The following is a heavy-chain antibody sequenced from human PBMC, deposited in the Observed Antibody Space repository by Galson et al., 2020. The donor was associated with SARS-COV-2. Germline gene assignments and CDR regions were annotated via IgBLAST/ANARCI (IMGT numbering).Heavy chain of an antibody. J-gene: IGHJ6*02. D-gene: IGHD6-13*01. CDR3: ARDVGSSWFRPEGYYYYGMDV. CDR1: GFTFSSYG. CDR2: ISYDGSNK. V-gene: IGHV3-30*03. Sequence: QAGGSLRLSCVDSGFTFSSYGMHWVRQAPGKGLEWVAVISYDGSNKYYADSVKGRFTISRDDSKNAVYLQMNSLRAEDTAVYYCARDVGSSWFRPEGYYYYGMDVWGQGTTVAVS.